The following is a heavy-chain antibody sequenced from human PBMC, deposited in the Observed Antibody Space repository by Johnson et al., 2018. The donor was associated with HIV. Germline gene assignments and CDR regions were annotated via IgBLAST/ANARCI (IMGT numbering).Heavy chain of an antibody. CDR2: IRNDGSNK. Sequence: VQLVESGGGVVQPGGSLRLSCAASGFTFSSYGMHWVRQAPGKGLEWVAFIRNDGSNKYYADSVKGRFTISRDNSKNTLYLQMNSLRAKDTAVYYCASGIAVAGTLLDAFAIWGQGTMVTISS. V-gene: IGHV3-30*02. CDR3: ASGIAVAGTLLDAFAI. CDR1: GFTFSSYG. J-gene: IGHJ3*02. D-gene: IGHD6-19*01.